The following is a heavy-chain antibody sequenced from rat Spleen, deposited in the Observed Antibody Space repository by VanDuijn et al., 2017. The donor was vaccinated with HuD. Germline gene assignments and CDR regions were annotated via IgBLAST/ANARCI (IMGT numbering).Heavy chain of an antibody. V-gene: IGHV2-17*01. Sequence: VQLKETGPGLVQPTQTLSLTCTVSGFSLTSDGVHWIRQPPGKGLEWMGIIYYDGGTDYNSAIKSRLSISRDTSKSQVFLKINSLQTDVTAMYYCARNRDYYDGSYYSNYYVMDAWGQGASVTVSS. CDR2: IYYDGGT. D-gene: IGHD1-12*02. CDR1: GFSLTSDG. CDR3: ARNRDYYDGSYYSNYYVMDA. J-gene: IGHJ4*01.